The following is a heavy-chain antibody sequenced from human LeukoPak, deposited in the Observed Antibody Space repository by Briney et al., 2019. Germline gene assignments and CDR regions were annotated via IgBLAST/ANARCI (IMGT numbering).Heavy chain of an antibody. CDR1: GFTFSSYA. V-gene: IGHV3-23*01. D-gene: IGHD5-12*01. Sequence: GGSLRLSCAASGFTFSSYAMSWVRQAPGMGLEWVSAIGGSDGNTYYADSVKGRFTISRGNSKNSLYLQINSLRADDTAVYYCAKVQYSDYDMNFDSWGQGTLVTVSS. J-gene: IGHJ4*02. CDR2: IGGSDGNT. CDR3: AKVQYSDYDMNFDS.